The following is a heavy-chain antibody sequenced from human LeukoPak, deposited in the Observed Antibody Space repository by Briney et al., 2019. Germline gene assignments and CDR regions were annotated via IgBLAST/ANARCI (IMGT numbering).Heavy chain of an antibody. V-gene: IGHV4-39*07. CDR3: ASGTQQLYSY. Sequence: SETLSLTCTVSGGSISSYYWGWIRQPPGKGLEWIGGIYYSGSTYYNPSLKSRVTISVDTSKNQFSLKLSSVTAADTAVYYCASGTQQLYSYWGQGTLVTVSS. CDR1: GGSISSYY. D-gene: IGHD6-13*01. J-gene: IGHJ4*02. CDR2: IYYSGST.